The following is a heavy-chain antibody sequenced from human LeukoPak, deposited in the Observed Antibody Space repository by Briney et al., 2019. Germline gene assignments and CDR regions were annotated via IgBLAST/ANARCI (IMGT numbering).Heavy chain of an antibody. D-gene: IGHD6-13*01. Sequence: PGGPLRLSCEASGFTFSNYPMSWVRQAPGRGLEWVSVIYPGGTTYYADSVKGRFAISRDNSKNTVYLQMNSLRADDTAVYYCARDSSSSWSRNGMDVWGQGTTVTVSS. J-gene: IGHJ6*02. CDR3: ARDSSSSWSRNGMDV. CDR2: IYPGGTT. CDR1: GFTFSNYP. V-gene: IGHV3-53*01.